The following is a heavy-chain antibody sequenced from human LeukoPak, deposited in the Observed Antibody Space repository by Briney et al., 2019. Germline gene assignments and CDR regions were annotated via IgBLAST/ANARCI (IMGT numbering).Heavy chain of an antibody. CDR3: ATNGPAYSYGPWDDAFDI. J-gene: IGHJ3*02. V-gene: IGHV4-4*07. Sequence: SETLSLTCTVSGDSISSYCWSWIRQPAGKGLEWIGRIYPSRSTNYNPSLKSRVTMSVDTSENQFSLKLSSVTAADTAVYYCATNGPAYSYGPWDDAFDIWGQGTMVTVSS. D-gene: IGHD5-18*01. CDR2: IYPSRST. CDR1: GDSISSYC.